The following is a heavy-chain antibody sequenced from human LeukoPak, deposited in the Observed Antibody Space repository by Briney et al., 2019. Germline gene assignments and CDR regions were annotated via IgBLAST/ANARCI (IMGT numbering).Heavy chain of an antibody. D-gene: IGHD1-26*01. CDR2: ISYDGSNK. V-gene: IGHV3-30-3*01. Sequence: GGSLRLSCAASGFTFSSYAMHWVRQAPGKGLEWVAVISYDGSNKYYADSVKGRFTISRDNSKNTLYLQMNSLRAEDTAVYYCANGRHGSFDYWGQGTLVTVSS. CDR1: GFTFSSYA. J-gene: IGHJ4*02. CDR3: ANGRHGSFDY.